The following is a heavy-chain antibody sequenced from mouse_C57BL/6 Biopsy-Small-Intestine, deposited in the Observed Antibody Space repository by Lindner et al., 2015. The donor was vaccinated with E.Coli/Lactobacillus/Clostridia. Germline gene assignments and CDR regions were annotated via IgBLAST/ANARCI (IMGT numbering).Heavy chain of an antibody. CDR1: GFNIKDDY. V-gene: IGHV14-3*01. CDR2: IDPATGNT. J-gene: IGHJ4*01. CDR3: VRWRSHYAMDY. Sequence: VQLQESGAELVRPGASVKLSCTASGFNIKDDYMHWVKQRPEQGLEWIGRIDPATGNTKYAPKFQDKATITADTSSNTVHLQLSSLTSEYTAVYYCVRWRSHYAMDYWGQGTSVTVSS.